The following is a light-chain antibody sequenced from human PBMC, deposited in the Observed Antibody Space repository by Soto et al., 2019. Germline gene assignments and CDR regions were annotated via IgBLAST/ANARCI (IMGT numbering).Light chain of an antibody. V-gene: IGKV3-11*01. CDR1: QSVSSY. CDR3: QQRSNWPPVT. J-gene: IGKJ2*01. CDR2: DVS. Sequence: EIVLTQSPATLSLSPGERATLSCRASQSVSSYLAWYQQKPGQAPRLLIYDVSKRATGIPARFSGSGSGTAFTLTISSLEPEDFAVYYCQQRSNWPPVTFGQGTKLEIK.